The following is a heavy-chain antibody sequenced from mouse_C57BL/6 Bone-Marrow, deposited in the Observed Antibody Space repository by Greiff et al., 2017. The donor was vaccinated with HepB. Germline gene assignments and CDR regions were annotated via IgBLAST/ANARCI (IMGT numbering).Heavy chain of an antibody. J-gene: IGHJ3*01. D-gene: IGHD1-1*01. CDR1: GFTFSSYA. CDR3: AREGHYYGSDGPWFAY. Sequence: EVQLQQSGGGLVKPGGSLKLSCAASGFTFSSYAMSWVRQTPEKRLEWVANISDGGSYTYYPDNVKGRFTISRDNAKNNLYLQMSHLKSEDTAMYYCAREGHYYGSDGPWFAYWGQRTLVTVSA. V-gene: IGHV5-4*01. CDR2: ISDGGSYT.